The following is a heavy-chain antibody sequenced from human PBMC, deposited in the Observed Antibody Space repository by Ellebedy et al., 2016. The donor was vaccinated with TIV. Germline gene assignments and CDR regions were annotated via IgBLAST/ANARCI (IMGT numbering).Heavy chain of an antibody. CDR2: IYYSGSP. J-gene: IGHJ6*02. Sequence: SETLSLTCTVSGGSISSYYWSWIRQPPGKGLEWIGYIYYSGSPTYNPSLRSRVTISVDTSRNQFSLKLSSVTAADPATYYCTRTDLSYCGGDCHLKERVAEYYSYHDVDVWGQGTTVTVSS. CDR3: TRTDLSYCGGDCHLKERVAEYYSYHDVDV. V-gene: IGHV4-59*01. D-gene: IGHD2-21*02. CDR1: GGSISSYY.